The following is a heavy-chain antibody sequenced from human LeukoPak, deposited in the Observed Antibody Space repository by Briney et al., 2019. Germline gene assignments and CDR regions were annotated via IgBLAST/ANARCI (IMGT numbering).Heavy chain of an antibody. CDR3: ARLRHFDY. CDR2: ISSSGDTI. V-gene: IGHV3-48*03. J-gene: IGHJ4*02. CDR1: GFTFSSYA. Sequence: GGSLRLSCAASGFTFSSYAMTWVRQAPGKGLEWVSYISSSGDTIYYADSVKGRFTISRDNAKNSLYLQMNSLRGEDTAVYYCARLRHFDYWGQGTLVTVSS.